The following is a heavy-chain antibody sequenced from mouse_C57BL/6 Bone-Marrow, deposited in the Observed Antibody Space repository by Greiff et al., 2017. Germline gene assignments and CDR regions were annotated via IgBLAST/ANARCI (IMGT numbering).Heavy chain of an antibody. V-gene: IGHV1-26*01. Sequence: EVQLQQSGPELVKPGASVKISCKASGYTFTDYYMNWVKQSHGKSLEWIGDINPNNGGTSYNQKFKGKATLTVDKSSSTAYMELRSLTSEDSAVYYCARSGVLRSNWYCDVWGTGTTVTVSS. CDR3: ARSGVLRSNWYCDV. CDR2: INPNNGGT. CDR1: GYTFTDYY. D-gene: IGHD1-1*01. J-gene: IGHJ1*03.